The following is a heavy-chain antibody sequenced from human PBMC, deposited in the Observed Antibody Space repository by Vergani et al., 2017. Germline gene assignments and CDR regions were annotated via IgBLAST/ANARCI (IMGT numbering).Heavy chain of an antibody. CDR3: ARAYCGSDCYSPSLFDY. V-gene: IGHV3-30*04. Sequence: QVQLVESGGGVVQPGRSLRLSCVVSGFTFSSYAMHWVRQAPGKGLEGVAVISYHGSNKYYADSVKGRFTISRDNSMNPLYLQMNSLRAEDTAVYYCARAYCGSDCYSPSLFDYWGQGTLVTVSS. CDR2: ISYHGSNK. D-gene: IGHD2-21*02. J-gene: IGHJ4*02. CDR1: GFTFSSYA.